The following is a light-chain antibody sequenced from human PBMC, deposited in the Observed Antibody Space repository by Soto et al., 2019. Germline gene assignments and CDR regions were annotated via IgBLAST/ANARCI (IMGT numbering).Light chain of an antibody. CDR3: SSYAGSNNYV. CDR2: EVS. J-gene: IGLJ1*01. CDR1: SSDVGGYNY. Sequence: QSALTQPPSASGSPGQSVTISCTGTSSDVGGYNYFSWYQQHPGKAPKLMIYEVSKRPSGVTDRFSGSKSGNTASLTVSGLQAEDEADYYCSSYAGSNNYVFGTGTKLTVL. V-gene: IGLV2-8*01.